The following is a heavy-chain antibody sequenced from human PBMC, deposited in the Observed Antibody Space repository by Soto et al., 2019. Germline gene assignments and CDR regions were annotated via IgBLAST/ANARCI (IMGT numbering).Heavy chain of an antibody. D-gene: IGHD3-16*01. V-gene: IGHV4-39*01. J-gene: IGHJ4*02. Sequence: QLQLQASGPGLVKPSETLSLTCTVSGGSISSGSYYWGWIRQTPGKGLEWIGSSYSSGNTNYNPSLKSRVTTSVDTSKNQFTLRLSSVTAADTAVYYCGRHENPPGGDDYWGQGTQVTVSS. CDR1: GGSISSGSYY. CDR3: GRHENPPGGDDY. CDR2: SYSSGNT.